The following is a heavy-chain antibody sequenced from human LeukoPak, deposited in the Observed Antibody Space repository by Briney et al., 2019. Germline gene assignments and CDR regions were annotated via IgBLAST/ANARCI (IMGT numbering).Heavy chain of an antibody. D-gene: IGHD6-19*01. CDR1: GGSISSSSYY. Sequence: SETLSLTCTVSGGSISSSSYYWGWIRQPPGKGLEWIGSIYYSGSTYYNLSLKSRVTISVDTSKNQFSLKLSSVTAADTAVYYCASSSIAVAGDWGQGTLVTVSS. CDR3: ASSSIAVAGD. J-gene: IGHJ4*02. CDR2: IYYSGST. V-gene: IGHV4-39*01.